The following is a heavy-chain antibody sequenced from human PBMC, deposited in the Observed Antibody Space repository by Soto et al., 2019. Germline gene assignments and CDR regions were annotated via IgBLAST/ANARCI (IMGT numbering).Heavy chain of an antibody. D-gene: IGHD6-19*01. CDR1: GGSIGCSNYF. CDR2: IYSSGST. V-gene: IGHV4-39*02. CDR3: XRDDIPGIAVATYGMDV. J-gene: IGHJ6*02. Sequence: SETLSLTCTVSGGSIGCSNYFWGWIRQSPGTGLEWLGTIYSSGSTYYSPSLKSRITMSLDTSKNQFSLNLGSVTAADTAVYYCXRDDIPGIAVATYGMDVWGQGTTVTVSS.